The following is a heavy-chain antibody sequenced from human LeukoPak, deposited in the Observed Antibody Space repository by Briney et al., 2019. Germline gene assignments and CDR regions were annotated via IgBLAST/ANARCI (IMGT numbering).Heavy chain of an antibody. D-gene: IGHD3-22*01. CDR1: GGSINSYY. CDR2: IYSSGST. J-gene: IGHJ6*02. CDR3: ARGRANYDSTGYYY. Sequence: SETLSLTCSVSGGSINSYYWTWIRQPPGKGLEWIGYIYSSGSTKYNPSLKSRVTITIDTSKNQFSLKLSSVTAADTAVYYCARGRANYDSTGYYYWGQGTTVTVSS. V-gene: IGHV4-59*01.